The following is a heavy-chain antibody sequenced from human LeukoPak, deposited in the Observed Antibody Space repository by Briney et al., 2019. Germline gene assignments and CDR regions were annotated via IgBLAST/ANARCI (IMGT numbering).Heavy chain of an antibody. J-gene: IGHJ5*02. CDR2: ISGSGGST. CDR3: AYIYCSSTSCYDP. Sequence: GGSLRLSCAASGCTFSSYAMSWLRQAPGKGLEWVSAISGSGGSTYYADSVKGRFTISRDNSKNSLYLQMNSLRAEDTAVYYCAYIYCSSTSCYDPWGQGTLVTVSS. D-gene: IGHD2-2*01. V-gene: IGHV3-23*01. CDR1: GCTFSSYA.